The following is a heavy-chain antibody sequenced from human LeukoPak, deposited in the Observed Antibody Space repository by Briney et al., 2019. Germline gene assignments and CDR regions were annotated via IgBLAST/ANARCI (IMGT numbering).Heavy chain of an antibody. J-gene: IGHJ4*02. CDR3: VKGRRYYGSGSYDDFDY. Sequence: GGSLRLSCAASGFTFSSYAMSWVRQAPGKGLEWVSAISGSGGSTYYADSVKGRFTISRDNSKNTLYLQMSSLRAEDTAVYYCVKGRRYYGSGSYDDFDYWGQGTLVTVSS. V-gene: IGHV3-23*01. CDR2: ISGSGGST. CDR1: GFTFSSYA. D-gene: IGHD3-10*01.